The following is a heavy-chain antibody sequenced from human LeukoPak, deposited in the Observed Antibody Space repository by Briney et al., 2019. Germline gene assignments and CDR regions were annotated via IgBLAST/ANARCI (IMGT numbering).Heavy chain of an antibody. V-gene: IGHV1-69*13. CDR3: ASSYSSSSRVFDY. CDR2: IIPIFGTA. J-gene: IGHJ4*02. CDR1: GGTFSSYA. D-gene: IGHD6-6*01. Sequence: SVKVSCKASGGTFSSYAISWVRQAPGQGLEWMGGIIPIFGTANYAQKFQGRVTITADESTSTAYMELSSLRSEDTAVYYCASSYSSSSRVFDYWGQGTLVTVSS.